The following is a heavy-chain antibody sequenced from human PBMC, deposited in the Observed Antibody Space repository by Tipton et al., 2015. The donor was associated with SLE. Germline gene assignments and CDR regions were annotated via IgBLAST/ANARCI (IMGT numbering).Heavy chain of an antibody. J-gene: IGHJ4*02. CDR2: IIPILGIA. V-gene: IGHV1-69*09. CDR3: AREGGYCGGDCYHPFDY. D-gene: IGHD2-21*02. Sequence: QLVQSGAEVKKPGSSVKVSCKASGGTFSSYTISWVRQAPGQGLEWMGRIIPILGIANYAQKFQGRVTITADKSTSTAYMELSSLRSEDTAVYYCAREGGYCGGDCYHPFDYWGQGTLVTVSS. CDR1: GGTFSSYT.